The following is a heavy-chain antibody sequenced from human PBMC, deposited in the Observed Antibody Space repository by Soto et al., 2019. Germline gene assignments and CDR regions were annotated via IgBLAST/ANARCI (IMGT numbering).Heavy chain of an antibody. J-gene: IGHJ6*02. V-gene: IGHV3-30-3*01. Sequence: QVQLVESGGGVVQPGRSLRLSCAASGFTFSSYAMHWVRQAPGKGLEWVAVISYDGSNKYYADSVKGRFTISRDNSKNTLYLQMNSLRAEDTAVYYCARDFARGGYSYGFYYYGMDVWGQGTTVTVSS. CDR1: GFTFSSYA. D-gene: IGHD5-18*01. CDR2: ISYDGSNK. CDR3: ARDFARGGYSYGFYYYGMDV.